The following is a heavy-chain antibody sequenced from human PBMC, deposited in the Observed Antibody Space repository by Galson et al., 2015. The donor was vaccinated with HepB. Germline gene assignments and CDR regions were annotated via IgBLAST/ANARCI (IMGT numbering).Heavy chain of an antibody. CDR3: ARDQDDFWSGYWYYYYYYMDV. CDR1: ELTFSNYG. D-gene: IGHD3-3*01. J-gene: IGHJ6*03. Sequence: SLRLSCAASELTFSNYGVNWVRQAPGKGLEWVANIKQDGSEKYYVDSVKGRFTISRDNAKNSLYLQMNSLRAEDTAVYYCARDQDDFWSGYWYYYYYYMDVWGKGTTVTVSS. V-gene: IGHV3-7*01. CDR2: IKQDGSEK.